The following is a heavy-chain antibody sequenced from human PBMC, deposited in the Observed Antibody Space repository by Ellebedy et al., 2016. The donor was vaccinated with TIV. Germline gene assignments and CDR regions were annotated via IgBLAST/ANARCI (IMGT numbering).Heavy chain of an antibody. J-gene: IGHJ4*01. CDR3: VTKMEVAFEY. CDR1: GLTFSNYA. V-gene: IGHV3-64D*09. CDR2: ISNNGGST. D-gene: IGHD2-15*01. Sequence: PGGSLRLSCAPSGLTFSNYAMHWVRQAPGKGLEYVSAISNNGGSTYYADSGKGRFTISRDNSKNTLYLQMSSLKAADTAVYYCVTKMEVAFEYWGHGTLVTVSS.